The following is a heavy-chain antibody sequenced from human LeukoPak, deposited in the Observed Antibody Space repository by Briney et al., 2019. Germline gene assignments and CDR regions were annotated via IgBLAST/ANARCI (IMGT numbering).Heavy chain of an antibody. J-gene: IGHJ4*02. CDR3: ARGGPTVVDY. V-gene: IGHV4-31*03. CDR2: IYYSGST. D-gene: IGHD4-23*01. CDR1: GGSISSGGYY. Sequence: SETLSLTYTVSGGSISSGGYYWSWIRQHPGKGLEWIGYIYYSGSTYYNPSLKSRVTISVDTSKNQFSLKLSSVTAADTAVYYCARGGPTVVDYWGQGTLVTVSS.